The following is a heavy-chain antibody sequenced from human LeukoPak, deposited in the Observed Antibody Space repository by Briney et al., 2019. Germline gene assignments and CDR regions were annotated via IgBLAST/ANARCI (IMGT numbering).Heavy chain of an antibody. CDR3: ARMQVVVAASWYYYYGMDV. CDR1: GGSFSGYY. J-gene: IGHJ6*02. Sequence: SETLSLTCAVYGGSFSGYYWSWIRQPPGKGLEWIGEINHSGSTNYNPSLKSRVTISVDTSKNQFSLKLSSVTAADTAVYYCARMQVVVAASWYYYYGMDVWGQGTTVTVSS. V-gene: IGHV4-34*01. CDR2: INHSGST. D-gene: IGHD2-15*01.